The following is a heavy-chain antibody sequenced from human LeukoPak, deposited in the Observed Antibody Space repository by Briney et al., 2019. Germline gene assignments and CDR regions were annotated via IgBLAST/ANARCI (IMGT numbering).Heavy chain of an antibody. V-gene: IGHV3-21*04. J-gene: IGHJ5*02. CDR2: ISSSRSYI. CDR1: GFTFSSYS. Sequence: PGGSLRLSCAASGFTFSSYSMNWVRQAPGKGLEWVSFISSSRSYIYYADSVKGRFTISRDNAKNSLYLQMNSLRSEDTAVYYCARDNSVRDEAWWFNPWGQGTLVTVSS. CDR3: ARDNSVRDEAWWFNP. D-gene: IGHD5-24*01.